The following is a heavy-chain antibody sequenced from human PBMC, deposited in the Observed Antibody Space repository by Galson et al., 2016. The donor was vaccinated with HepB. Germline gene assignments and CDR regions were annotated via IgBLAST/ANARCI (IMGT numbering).Heavy chain of an antibody. V-gene: IGHV3-30*18. D-gene: IGHD6-19*01. J-gene: IGHJ4*02. CDR2: ISYGGSNK. CDR1: GFTFSDFG. Sequence: LRLSCAASGFTFSDFGMHWVRQAPDKGPERVAVISYGGSNKYYADSVKGRFTISRDNSKNTLYLQMNSLRAEDTAVYYCAKRFSSGWYPAYWGQGTLVTVSS. CDR3: AKRFSSGWYPAY.